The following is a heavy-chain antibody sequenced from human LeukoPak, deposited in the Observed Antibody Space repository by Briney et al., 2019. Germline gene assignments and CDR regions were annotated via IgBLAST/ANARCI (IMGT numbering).Heavy chain of an antibody. V-gene: IGHV1-8*03. CDR1: GYTFTSYD. J-gene: IGHJ3*02. CDR3: ARGRNAYYDFWSGYYTGYHDAFDI. D-gene: IGHD3-3*01. CDR2: MNPNSGNT. Sequence: GASVKVSCKASGYTFTSYDINWVRQATGQGLEWMGWMNPNSGNTGYAQKFQGRVTITRNTSISTAYMELSSLRSEDTAVYYCARGRNAYYDFWSGYYTGYHDAFDIWGQGTMVTVSS.